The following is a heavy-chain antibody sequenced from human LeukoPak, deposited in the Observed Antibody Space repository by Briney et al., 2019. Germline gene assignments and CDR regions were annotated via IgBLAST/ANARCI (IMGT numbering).Heavy chain of an antibody. CDR2: IYTSGST. D-gene: IGHD3-3*01. CDR3: ARHGDLEGYYFDY. J-gene: IGHJ4*02. Sequence: SETLSLTCTVSGGSISSYYWSWIRQPPGKGLEWIGYIYTSGSTNYNPSLKSRVTISVDTSKNQFSLKLSSVTAADTAVYYWARHGDLEGYYFDYWGQGTLVTVSS. CDR1: GGSISSYY. V-gene: IGHV4-4*09.